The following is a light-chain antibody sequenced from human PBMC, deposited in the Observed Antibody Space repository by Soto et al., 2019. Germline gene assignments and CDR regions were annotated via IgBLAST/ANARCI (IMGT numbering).Light chain of an antibody. Sequence: EIVLTQSPATLSLSPGERATLSCRASQSVNSNLAWYQQRPGQAPRLLLYEASNRATGIPARFSGSGSGTDFTLTISDLEPEDSAVYYCQQRARWPPLTFGGGTKVEIK. CDR3: QQRARWPPLT. CDR1: QSVNSN. V-gene: IGKV3-11*01. CDR2: EAS. J-gene: IGKJ4*01.